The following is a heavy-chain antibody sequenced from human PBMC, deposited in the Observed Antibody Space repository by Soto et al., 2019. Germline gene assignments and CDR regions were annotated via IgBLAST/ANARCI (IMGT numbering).Heavy chain of an antibody. V-gene: IGHV3-21*01. Sequence: PGGSLRLSCAASGITFSSYSMNWVRQAPGKGLEWVSSISSSSSYIYYADSVKGRFTISRDNAKNSLYLQMNSLRAEDTAVYYCARVVTGHDAFDIWGQGTMVTVSS. CDR2: ISSSSSYI. D-gene: IGHD4-4*01. J-gene: IGHJ3*02. CDR1: GITFSSYS. CDR3: ARVVTGHDAFDI.